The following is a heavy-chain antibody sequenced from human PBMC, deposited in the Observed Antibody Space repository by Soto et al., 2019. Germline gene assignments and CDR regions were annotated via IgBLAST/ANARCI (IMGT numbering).Heavy chain of an antibody. Sequence: GGSLRLSCAASGFTFDDYAMHWVRQAPGKGLEWVSGISWNSGSIGYADSVKGRFTISRDNAKNSLYLQMNSLRAEDTALYYFEKGAGAGRALSAFDIWGKGTMVTVPS. J-gene: IGHJ3*02. CDR2: ISWNSGSI. D-gene: IGHD6-13*01. V-gene: IGHV3-9*01. CDR3: EKGAGAGRALSAFDI. CDR1: GFTFDDYA.